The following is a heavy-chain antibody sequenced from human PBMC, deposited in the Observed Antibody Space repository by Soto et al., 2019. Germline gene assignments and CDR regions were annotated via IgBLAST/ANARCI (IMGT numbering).Heavy chain of an antibody. CDR3: ARGRSSLWLNY. CDR2: INHSGST. V-gene: IGHV4-34*01. J-gene: IGHJ4*02. Sequence: SETLSLTCAVYGGSFSGYYWSWIRQPPGKGLEWIGEINHSGSTNYNPSLKSRDTISVDTSKNQFSLKLSSVTAADTAVYYCARGRSSLWLNYWGQGTLVTVSS. D-gene: IGHD5-18*01. CDR1: GGSFSGYY.